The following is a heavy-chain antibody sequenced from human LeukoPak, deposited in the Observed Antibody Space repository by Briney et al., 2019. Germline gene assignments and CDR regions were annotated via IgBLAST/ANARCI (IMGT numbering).Heavy chain of an antibody. CDR3: ARDSSRHCTSTSCNRYFDY. V-gene: IGHV4-30-4*01. CDR1: GGSISSGDYY. J-gene: IGHJ4*02. CDR2: IYYSGCT. D-gene: IGHD2-2*01. Sequence: SETLSLTCTVSGGSISSGDYYWSWIRQPPGKGLEWIGYIYYSGCTYYNPSLKSRVIISVDTSKNQFSLKLSSVSAADTAVYYCARDSSRHCTSTSCNRYFDYWGQGTLVTVSS.